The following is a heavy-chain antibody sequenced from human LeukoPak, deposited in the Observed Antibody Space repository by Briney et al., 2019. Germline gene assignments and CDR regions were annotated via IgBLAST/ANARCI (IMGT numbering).Heavy chain of an antibody. CDR2: IYPGDSDT. CDR3: ARQLSYYDSSGSKDY. Sequence: GESLKISCKGSGYRFTSYWIGWVRQMPGKGLEWMGIIYPGDSDTRYSPSFQGQVTISADKSISTAYPQWSSLKASDTAMYYCARQLSYYDSSGSKDYWGQGTLVTVSS. J-gene: IGHJ4*02. V-gene: IGHV5-51*01. CDR1: GYRFTSYW. D-gene: IGHD3-22*01.